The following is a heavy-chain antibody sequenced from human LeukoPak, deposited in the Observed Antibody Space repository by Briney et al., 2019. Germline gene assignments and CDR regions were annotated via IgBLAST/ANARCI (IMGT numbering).Heavy chain of an antibody. CDR2: IYYTGTT. D-gene: IGHD4-11*01. CDR3: ARLHYSKDGISRPSMDV. J-gene: IGHJ6*03. Sequence: SETLSLTCTVSGGSITTYYWSWIRQSPGKRLEWMGYIYYTGTTNYNPSLKSRVTISVDTSKNQLSLKVNSVADADTAVYYCARLHYSKDGISRPSMDVWGRGTTVIVSS. CDR1: GGSITTYY. V-gene: IGHV4-59*08.